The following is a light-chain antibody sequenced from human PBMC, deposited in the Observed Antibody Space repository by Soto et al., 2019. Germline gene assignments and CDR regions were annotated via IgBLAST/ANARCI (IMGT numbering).Light chain of an antibody. J-gene: IGKJ4*01. CDR1: QSVSTN. Sequence: EIVLTQSPATLSVSPGERATLSCRASQSVSTNLVWYQQKPGQAPRLLIIGASTRATNIPARFSGNGSGTEFTLTISSLQSEDFAVYYCQQYINWPPLTFGGGTKVEIK. CDR3: QQYINWPPLT. CDR2: GAS. V-gene: IGKV3-15*01.